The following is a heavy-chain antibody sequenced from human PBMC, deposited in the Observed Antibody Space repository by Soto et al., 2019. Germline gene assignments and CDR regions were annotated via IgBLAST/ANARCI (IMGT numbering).Heavy chain of an antibody. CDR3: GGEPYMGGHSSGGGDV. V-gene: IGHV3-30*04. CDR2: VSHDGKTE. Sequence: QVQLVESGGGVVQPGRSLRLSCAASGFTFSSYAMHWVRQAPGKGLEWVAVVSHDGKTEYHAASVKGRFTISRDTSANGVSLQMNSRRDGDTAVYYCGGEPYMGGHSSGGGDVWGQGKMVPVSS. J-gene: IGHJ3*01. D-gene: IGHD1-26*01. CDR1: GFTFSSYA.